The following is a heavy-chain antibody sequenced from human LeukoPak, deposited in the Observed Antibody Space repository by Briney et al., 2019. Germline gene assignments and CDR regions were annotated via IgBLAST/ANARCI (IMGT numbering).Heavy chain of an antibody. J-gene: IGHJ4*02. Sequence: PSETLSLTCAVSGGSISRGGYSWSWIRQPPGKGLGWIGYIYHSGSTYSNPSLNSRVTISVDRSKNQFSLKLSSVTAADTAVYYCARLRSGTNFDYWGQGTLVTVSS. CDR1: GGSISRGGYS. CDR2: IYHSGST. D-gene: IGHD1-1*01. CDR3: ARLRSGTNFDY. V-gene: IGHV4-30-2*01.